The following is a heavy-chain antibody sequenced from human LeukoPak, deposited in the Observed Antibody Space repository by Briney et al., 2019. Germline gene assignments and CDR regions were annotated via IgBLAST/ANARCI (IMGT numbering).Heavy chain of an antibody. V-gene: IGHV3-23*01. J-gene: IGHJ6*02. CDR3: AKGPAFWPYYYYGMDV. D-gene: IGHD3-3*01. Sequence: PTGGSLRLSCAASGFTFSSYATSWVRQAPGKGLEWVSAISGSGGSTYYADSVKGRFTISRDNSKNTLYLQMNSLRAEDTAVYYCAKGPAFWPYYYYGMDVWGQGTTVTVSS. CDR1: GFTFSSYA. CDR2: ISGSGGST.